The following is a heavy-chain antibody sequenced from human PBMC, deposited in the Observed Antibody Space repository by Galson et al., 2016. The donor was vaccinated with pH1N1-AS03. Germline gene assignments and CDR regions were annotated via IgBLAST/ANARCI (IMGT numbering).Heavy chain of an antibody. CDR3: AKPFPPGRFFFN. V-gene: IGHV3-23*01. D-gene: IGHD2/OR15-2a*01. CDR1: GFTFTTSN. J-gene: IGHJ4*02. Sequence: SLRLSCAVSGFTFTTSNMHWVRQTPGKGLEWVSVISGGGDWTNYADSVRGRFTISRDNSKNTLCLQMNSLRAEDTAVYYCAKPFPPGRFFFNWGQGTQVTVSS. CDR2: ISGGGDWT.